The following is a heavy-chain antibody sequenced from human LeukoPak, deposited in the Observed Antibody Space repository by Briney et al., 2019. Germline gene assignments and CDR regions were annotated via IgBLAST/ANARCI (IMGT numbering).Heavy chain of an antibody. CDR1: GDSITRYY. Sequence: SETLSLTCTVSGDSITRYYWSWIRQPPGKGLEWIGYIYYGGSTNYNPSFKSRVTMSLDTSKNQIYLKLSSVTAADTAVYYCASSVDTAMVYYWGQGALVTVSS. CDR3: ASSVDTAMVYY. D-gene: IGHD5-18*01. J-gene: IGHJ4*02. V-gene: IGHV4-59*08. CDR2: IYYGGST.